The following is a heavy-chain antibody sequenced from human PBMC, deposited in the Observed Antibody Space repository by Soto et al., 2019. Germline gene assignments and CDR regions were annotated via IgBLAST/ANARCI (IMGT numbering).Heavy chain of an antibody. CDR2: INHSGST. Sequence: QVQLQQWGAGLLKPSETLSLTCAVYGGSFRGYYWSWIRQPPGKGLEWIGEINHSGSTNYNPSLKSRVTISVDTSKNQFSLKLSSVTAADKAVYYCARGRNQLLWSLDYWGQGTLVTVSS. CDR3: ARGRNQLLWSLDY. CDR1: GGSFRGYY. D-gene: IGHD2-2*01. V-gene: IGHV4-34*01. J-gene: IGHJ4*02.